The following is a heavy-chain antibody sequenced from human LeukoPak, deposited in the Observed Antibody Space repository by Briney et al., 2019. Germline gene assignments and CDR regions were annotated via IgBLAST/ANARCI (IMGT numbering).Heavy chain of an antibody. CDR2: IYPRDGST. V-gene: IGHV1-46*01. CDR3: ARGQEGFDY. J-gene: IGHJ4*02. CDR1: GYTFTSNY. Sequence: GASVKVSCKASGYTFTSNYIHWVRQAPGQGLEWMGMIYPRDGSTSYAQKFQGRVTVTRDTSTSTVHMELSGLRSEDTAVYYCARGQEGFDYWGQETLVTVSS.